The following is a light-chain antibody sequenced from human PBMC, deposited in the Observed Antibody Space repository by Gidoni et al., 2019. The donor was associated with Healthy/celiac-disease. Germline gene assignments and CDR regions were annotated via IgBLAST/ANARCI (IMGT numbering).Light chain of an antibody. CDR1: QSVSSSY. CDR2: GAS. V-gene: IGKV3-20*01. J-gene: IGKJ1*01. CDR3: QQYGSSPGT. Sequence: VLTQSPGTLSLSPGDRATLSCRASQSVSSSYLAWYQQKPGQAPRLLIYGASSRATGIPDRFSGSGSGTDFTLTISRLEPEDFAVYYCQQYGSSPGTFXQXTKVEIK.